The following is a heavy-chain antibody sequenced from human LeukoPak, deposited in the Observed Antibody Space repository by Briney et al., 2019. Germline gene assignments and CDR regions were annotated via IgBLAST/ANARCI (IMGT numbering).Heavy chain of an antibody. Sequence: SETLSLTCAVSGVSISPYYWAWIRQPPGKGLEWIGYIHTSGSNNQYPSLKSRVTISVDKSKNHFSLRLTSVTAADTAVYYCARLSAAVHLGAFDLWGQGIMVTVSS. CDR3: ARLSAAVHLGAFDL. D-gene: IGHD3-3*01. J-gene: IGHJ3*01. CDR1: GVSISPYY. CDR2: IHTSGSN. V-gene: IGHV4-4*09.